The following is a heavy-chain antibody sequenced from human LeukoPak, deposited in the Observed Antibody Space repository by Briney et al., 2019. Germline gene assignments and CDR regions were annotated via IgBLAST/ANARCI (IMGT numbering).Heavy chain of an antibody. V-gene: IGHV4-4*07. CDR2: ISTIGST. J-gene: IGHJ5*02. D-gene: IGHD3-10*01. CDR1: GGSISSYY. CDR3: ARASYYRGSGSYFNPWFDP. Sequence: SETLSLTCTVSGGSISSYYWSWIRQPAGKGLEWIVRISTIGSTNYNPSLKSRVSMSVDTSKNQFSLKLSSVTAADTAVYYCARASYYRGSGSYFNPWFDPWGQGTLVTVSS.